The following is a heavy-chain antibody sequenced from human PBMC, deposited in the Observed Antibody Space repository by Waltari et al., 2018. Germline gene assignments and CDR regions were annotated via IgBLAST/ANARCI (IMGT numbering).Heavy chain of an antibody. V-gene: IGHV4-39*07. CDR3: ARGRNFGDLWSQISRGGRFDS. D-gene: IGHD3-3*01. J-gene: IGHJ4*02. CDR1: GDSISRNTFF. Sequence: QLQLQESGPGLVKPSETLSLTCTVSGDSISRNTFFWGWIRQSPGKGLEWVGSIFYSGSTYYNRSLKSRVTISIDTSKSQFSLKLSSLTAADTAVYYCARGRNFGDLWSQISRGGRFDSWGQGTLVTVSS. CDR2: IFYSGST.